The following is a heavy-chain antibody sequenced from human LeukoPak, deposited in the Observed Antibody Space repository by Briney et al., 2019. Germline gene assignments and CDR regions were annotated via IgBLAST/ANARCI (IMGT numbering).Heavy chain of an antibody. D-gene: IGHD3/OR15-3a*01. CDR3: ARDLDPRYGKMDV. CDR1: GFTSSSYA. CDR2: ISGSGGST. V-gene: IGHV3-23*01. Sequence: GGSLRLSCAASGFTSSSYAMSWVRQAPGKGLEWVSAISGSGGSTYYADSVKGRFTISRDNSKNTLYLQMNSLRAEDTAVYYCARDLDPRYGKMDVWGQGTTVTVSS. J-gene: IGHJ6*02.